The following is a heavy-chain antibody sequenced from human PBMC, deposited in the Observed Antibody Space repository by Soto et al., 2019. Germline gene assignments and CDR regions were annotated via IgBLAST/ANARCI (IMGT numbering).Heavy chain of an antibody. Sequence: SLRLSCAASGFTFTAYGMHWVRQAPGKGLEWVSAISGSGGSTYYADSVKGRFTISRDNSKNTLYLQMNSLRAEDTAVYYCANSLYAMYSSGWYDYWGQGTLVTVSS. CDR3: ANSLYAMYSSGWYDY. V-gene: IGHV3-23*01. J-gene: IGHJ4*02. CDR1: GFTFTAYG. CDR2: ISGSGGST. D-gene: IGHD6-19*01.